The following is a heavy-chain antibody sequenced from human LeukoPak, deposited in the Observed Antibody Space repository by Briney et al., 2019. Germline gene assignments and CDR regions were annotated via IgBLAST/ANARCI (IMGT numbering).Heavy chain of an antibody. Sequence: PSETLSLTCAVSGGSISSSNWWSWVRHPPGKGLEWIGEIYHSGSTNYNPSLKSRVTISVDKSKNQFSLKLSSVTAADTAVYYCARAKYSSSWYVSGFDYWGQGTLVTVSS. CDR2: IYHSGST. V-gene: IGHV4-4*02. CDR1: GGSISSSNW. J-gene: IGHJ4*02. D-gene: IGHD6-13*01. CDR3: ARAKYSSSWYVSGFDY.